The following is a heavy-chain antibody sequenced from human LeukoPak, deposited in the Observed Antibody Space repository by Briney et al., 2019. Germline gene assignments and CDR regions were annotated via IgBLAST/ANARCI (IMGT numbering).Heavy chain of an antibody. CDR3: ARLRQWLVPGYFQH. J-gene: IGHJ1*01. V-gene: IGHV4-34*01. CDR1: GGSFSGYY. CDR2: INHSGST. D-gene: IGHD6-19*01. Sequence: PSETLSLTCAVYGGSFSGYYWSWIRQPPGKGLEWIGEINHSGSTNYNPSLKSRVTISVDTSKNQFSLKLSSVTAADTAVYYCARLRQWLVPGYFQHWGQGTLATVSS.